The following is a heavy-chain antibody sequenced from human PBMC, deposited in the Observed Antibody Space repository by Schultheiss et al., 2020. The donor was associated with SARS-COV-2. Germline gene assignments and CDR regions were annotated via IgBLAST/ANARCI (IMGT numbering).Heavy chain of an antibody. CDR3: ARDYQDSSEETGPKRYYYDSSGPPVYYGMDV. Sequence: SETLSLTCTVSGGSISSGDYYWSWIRQPPGKGLEWIGYIYYSGSTNYNPSLKSRVTISVDTSKNQFSLKLSSVTAADTAVYYCARDYQDSSEETGPKRYYYDSSGPPVYYGMDVWGQGTTVTVSS. D-gene: IGHD3-22*01. CDR1: GGSISSGDYY. CDR2: IYYSGST. J-gene: IGHJ6*02. V-gene: IGHV4-61*08.